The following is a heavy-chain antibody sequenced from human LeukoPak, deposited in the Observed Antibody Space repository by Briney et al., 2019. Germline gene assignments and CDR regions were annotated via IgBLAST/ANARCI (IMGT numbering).Heavy chain of an antibody. CDR1: GGSFSSYF. D-gene: IGHD3-22*01. CDR3: ARGSYYDRSGLDY. CDR2: IYPSGNT. J-gene: IGHJ4*02. V-gene: IGHV4-4*07. Sequence: LETLSLTCSVSGGSFSSYFWSWVRQPAGKGLEWIGRIYPSGNTNYNPSLKSRVTLSVDTSKAQFSLKLSSVTAADTAVYYCARGSYYDRSGLDYWGQGTLVTVSS.